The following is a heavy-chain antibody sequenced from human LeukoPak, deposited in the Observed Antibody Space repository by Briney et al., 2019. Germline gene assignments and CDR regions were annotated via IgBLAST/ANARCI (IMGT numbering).Heavy chain of an antibody. CDR1: GFTFSSYE. Sequence: GGCLRLSCAASGFTFSSYEMNWVRQAPGKGLEWVSYISSSGSTIYYADSVKGRFTISRDNAKNSLYLQMNSLRAEDTAVYYCARDSPPYSSSWYAFNTTYYYYYMDVWGKGTTVTISS. J-gene: IGHJ6*03. CDR2: ISSSGSTI. D-gene: IGHD6-13*01. V-gene: IGHV3-48*03. CDR3: ARDSPPYSSSWYAFNTTYYYYYMDV.